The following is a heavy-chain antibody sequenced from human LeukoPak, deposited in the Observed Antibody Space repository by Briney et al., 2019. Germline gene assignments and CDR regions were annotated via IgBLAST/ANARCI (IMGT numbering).Heavy chain of an antibody. CDR3: ASPGIVGTSFHYFDY. J-gene: IGHJ4*02. CDR2: ISGSGGST. V-gene: IGHV3-23*01. CDR1: GFTFSSYA. Sequence: GGSLRLSCAASGFTFSSYAMSWVRQAPGKGLEWVSAISGSGGSTYYADSVKGRFTISRDNSKNTLYLQMNSLRAEDTAVYYCASPGIVGTSFHYFDYWGQGTLVTVSS. D-gene: IGHD1-26*01.